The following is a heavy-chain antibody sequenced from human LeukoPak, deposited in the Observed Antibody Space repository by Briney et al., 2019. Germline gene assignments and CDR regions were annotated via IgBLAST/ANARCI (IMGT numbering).Heavy chain of an antibody. CDR3: AKLAGIRGWFVYYFDY. CDR2: MSGRGDTS. Sequence: GGSLRLSCAASGFTFGTHAMTWVRQAPGKGLEWVSGMSGRGDTSYYADFVKGRFTISRDNSKNTLFLQMNSRRAEDTAVYYCAKLAGIRGWFVYYFDYWGQGTLVTVS. J-gene: IGHJ4*02. CDR1: GFTFGTHA. D-gene: IGHD6-19*01. V-gene: IGHV3-23*01.